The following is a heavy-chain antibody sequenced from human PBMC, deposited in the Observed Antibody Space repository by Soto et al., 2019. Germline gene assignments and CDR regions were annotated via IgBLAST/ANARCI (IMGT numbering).Heavy chain of an antibody. Sequence: QVQLVQSGAEVKKPGSSVKVSCKASGATLRSFAIAWVRQTPGHGLEWMGGIIPMYGATTYAQKFQGRLTITADDSTTTAYMDLTSLTSGDTGVYYCATDMSWFDPWGQGTLVTVSS. D-gene: IGHD3-16*01. CDR1: GATLRSFA. J-gene: IGHJ5*02. CDR2: IIPMYGAT. V-gene: IGHV1-69*01. CDR3: ATDMSWFDP.